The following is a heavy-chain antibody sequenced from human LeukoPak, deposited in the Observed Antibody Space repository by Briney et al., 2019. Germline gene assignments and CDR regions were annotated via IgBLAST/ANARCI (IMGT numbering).Heavy chain of an antibody. CDR3: AKDRLGGPYFFHY. CDR2: ISGSGGST. V-gene: IGHV3-23*01. Sequence: GGSLRLSCAASGFTFSSYAMSWVRQAPGKGLEWVSAISGSGGSTYYADSVKGRFTISRDNSKNTLYQQMNSLRAEDTAVYFCAKDRLGGPYFFHYWGQGTLVTVSS. J-gene: IGHJ4*02. CDR1: GFTFSSYA. D-gene: IGHD3-16*01.